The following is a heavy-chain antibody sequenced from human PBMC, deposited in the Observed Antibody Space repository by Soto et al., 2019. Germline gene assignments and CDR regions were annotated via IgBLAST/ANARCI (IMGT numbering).Heavy chain of an antibody. J-gene: IGHJ6*02. Sequence: ASVKVSCKASGYTFTSYGISWVRQAPGQGLEWMGWISAYNGNTNYAQKLQGRVTMTTDTSTSTAYMELRSLRSDDTAVYYCARVNGRGYYDSSGYYWAYYYGMDVWGQGTTVTV. CDR2: ISAYNGNT. CDR1: GYTFTSYG. V-gene: IGHV1-18*01. D-gene: IGHD3-22*01. CDR3: ARVNGRGYYDSSGYYWAYYYGMDV.